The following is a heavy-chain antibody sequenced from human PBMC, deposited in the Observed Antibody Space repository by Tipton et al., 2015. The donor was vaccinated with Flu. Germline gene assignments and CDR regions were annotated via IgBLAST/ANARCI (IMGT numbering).Heavy chain of an antibody. D-gene: IGHD6-13*01. Sequence: QLVQSGGGLIQPGGSLRLSCAASGFTVSDNYMSWVRQAPGKGLEWVSVIYTGGITYTADSVKGRFTISRDNAKNSLYLQMNSLRAEDTAVYYCAREQQQAITWGQGTLVTVSS. CDR2: IYTGGIT. J-gene: IGHJ5*02. CDR3: AREQQQAIT. V-gene: IGHV3-53*01. CDR1: GFTVSDNY.